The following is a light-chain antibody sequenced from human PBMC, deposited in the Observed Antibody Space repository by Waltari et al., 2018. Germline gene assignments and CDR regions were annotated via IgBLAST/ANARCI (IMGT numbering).Light chain of an antibody. Sequence: SYVLTQPPSLSVAPGQTARITCGGNNLGSKSVHWYQQKPGQAPVLVVYADSDRPSGSPERISGSNSGNTATLTISRVEAGDEADYFCQVWDGSSDHVVFGGGTKLTVL. CDR3: QVWDGSSDHVV. CDR2: ADS. V-gene: IGLV3-21*02. J-gene: IGLJ2*01. CDR1: NLGSKS.